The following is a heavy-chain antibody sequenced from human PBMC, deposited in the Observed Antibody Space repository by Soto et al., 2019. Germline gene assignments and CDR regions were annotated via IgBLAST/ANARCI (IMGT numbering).Heavy chain of an antibody. CDR2: VYNSGST. Sequence: SETLSLTCTVSGGSISSNYWTWIRQPPGKGLEWIGYVYNSGSTNYNPSLKSRVTTSEDTSKSQFSLKVNSMTAADTAVYYCARYRREAVAGYTLDNWGQGILVTVSS. CDR3: ARYRREAVAGYTLDN. J-gene: IGHJ4*02. CDR1: GGSISSNY. D-gene: IGHD6-13*01. V-gene: IGHV4-59*01.